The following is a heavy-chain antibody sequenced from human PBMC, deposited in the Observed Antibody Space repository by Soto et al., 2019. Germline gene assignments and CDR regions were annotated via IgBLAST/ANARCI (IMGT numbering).Heavy chain of an antibody. Sequence: QVQLQESGPGLVKPSQTLSLTCTVSGGSISSGGYYWSWIRQHPGKGLEWIGYIYYSGSTSYNPSLKSLVTISVDTSKNQSSLKLRSVTAADTAVYYCARDAPLGRGVFYDYWGQGTLVTVSS. CDR1: GGSISSGGYY. J-gene: IGHJ4*02. D-gene: IGHD3-3*01. CDR3: ARDAPLGRGVFYDY. V-gene: IGHV4-31*01. CDR2: IYYSGST.